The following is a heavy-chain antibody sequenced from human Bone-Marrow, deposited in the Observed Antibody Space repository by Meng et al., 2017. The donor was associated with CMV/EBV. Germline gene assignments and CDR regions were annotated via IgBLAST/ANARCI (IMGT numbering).Heavy chain of an antibody. V-gene: IGHV4-39*07. Sequence: SETLSLTCTVSGGSISSRNYYWGWIRQPPGKGLELIGSIHYRGSTYCNPSLKSRVTISVDTSKDQFSLKLSSVTAADTAVYYCAREYRGRGVRYFDYWGQGTLVTVSS. J-gene: IGHJ4*02. D-gene: IGHD3-16*01. CDR2: IHYRGST. CDR3: AREYRGRGVRYFDY. CDR1: GGSISSRNYY.